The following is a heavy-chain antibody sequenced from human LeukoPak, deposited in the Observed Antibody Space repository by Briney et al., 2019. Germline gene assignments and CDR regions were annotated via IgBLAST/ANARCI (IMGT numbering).Heavy chain of an antibody. J-gene: IGHJ4*02. Sequence: GGSLRLSCAASGFTFGDYYMAWLRQAPGKGLEYISDISNSGGTKYYADSVKGRFTISRDNAKNSLILQMDRLTFEDTAIYYCARDTLTDIAARPLDYWGQGTLVTVSS. V-gene: IGHV3-11*01. D-gene: IGHD6-6*01. CDR1: GFTFGDYY. CDR3: ARDTLTDIAARPLDY. CDR2: ISNSGGTK.